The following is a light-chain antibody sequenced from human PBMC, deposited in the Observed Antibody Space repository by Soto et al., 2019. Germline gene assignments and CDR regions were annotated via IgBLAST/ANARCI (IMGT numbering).Light chain of an antibody. J-gene: IGKJ4*01. CDR2: GAS. CDR3: QQYGSLPLT. V-gene: IGKV3-20*01. CDR1: QSVASSY. Sequence: EVVLTQSPGTLSLSPGERVTLSCRASQSVASSYLAWYQQKPGRAPRLLMYGAFGASSRATGIPDRFSASGSGTDFALTISRLEPEDFAVYYCQQYGSLPLTFGGGTRVEIK.